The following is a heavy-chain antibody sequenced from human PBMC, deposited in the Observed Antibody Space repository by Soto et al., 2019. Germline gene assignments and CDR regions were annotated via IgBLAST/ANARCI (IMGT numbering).Heavy chain of an antibody. J-gene: IGHJ1*01. CDR2: ITNSGYT. V-gene: IGHV4-34*01. Sequence: SETLSLTCDVFNGSFSGYYWSWIRQPPGKGLEWIGEITNSGYTNYNPSLKNRVTILIDRSKNHFSLKVTSATAADTAVYYCARGLEYFQHWGQGTLVTVSS. CDR3: ARGLEYFQH. CDR1: NGSFSGYY.